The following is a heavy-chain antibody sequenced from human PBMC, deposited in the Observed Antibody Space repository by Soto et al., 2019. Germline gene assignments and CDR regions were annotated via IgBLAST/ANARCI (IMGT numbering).Heavy chain of an antibody. Sequence: GASVKVSCKASGYIFSGYYIHWVRQAPGQGLEWMGIINPSGGSTTYAQKFQGRVTMTRDTSISTAYLELSRLRSDYTAVYYCARDRIDYYGMDVWGQGTTVTVSS. CDR1: GYIFSGYY. CDR3: ARDRIDYYGMDV. V-gene: IGHV1-2*02. CDR2: INPSGGST. J-gene: IGHJ6*02.